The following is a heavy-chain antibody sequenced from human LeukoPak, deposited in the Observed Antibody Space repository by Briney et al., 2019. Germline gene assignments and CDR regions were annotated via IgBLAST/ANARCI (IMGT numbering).Heavy chain of an antibody. CDR2: INPNGGGT. Sequence: ASVKVSCKASGYTFIDYYMNWVRQAPGQGLEWMGRINPNGGGTDYAQKFQGRVTMTRDTSINTAYMELSRLRSDDTAVYYCAREGCTGGTCYSPPYWGQGTLVTVSS. V-gene: IGHV1-2*02. J-gene: IGHJ1*01. CDR1: GYTFIDYY. CDR3: AREGCTGGTCYSPPY. D-gene: IGHD2-15*01.